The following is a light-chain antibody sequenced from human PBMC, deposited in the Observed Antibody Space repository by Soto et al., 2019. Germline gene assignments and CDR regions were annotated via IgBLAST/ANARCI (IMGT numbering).Light chain of an antibody. V-gene: IGKV3-20*01. CDR2: GAS. Sequence: EVVLTQSPGTLSLSPGERATLSCRASQSVSSSYLAWYQQKPGQAPRLVIYGASSRATGIPDRFSGSGSGTDFTLTISRLEPADFAFYYCKNYGSSPRVGLTLGGGTKVDIK. CDR1: QSVSSSY. CDR3: KNYGSSPRVGLT. J-gene: IGKJ4*01.